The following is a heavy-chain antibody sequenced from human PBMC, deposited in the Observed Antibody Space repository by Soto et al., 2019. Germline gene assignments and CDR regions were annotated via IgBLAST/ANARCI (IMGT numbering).Heavy chain of an antibody. CDR2: IIPIFGTA. CDR3: ARDGLRDYDIFSFYSLWYYYYGMYF. V-gene: IGHV1-69*13. CDR1: GYTFTSYD. J-gene: IGHJ6*02. D-gene: IGHD3-9*01. Sequence: SVKVSCKASGYTFTSYDINWVRQAPGQGLEWMGGIIPIFGTANYAQKFQGRVTITADESTSTAYMELSSLRSEDTAVYYCARDGLRDYDIFSFYSLWYYYYGMYFWGQGTTVPVSS.